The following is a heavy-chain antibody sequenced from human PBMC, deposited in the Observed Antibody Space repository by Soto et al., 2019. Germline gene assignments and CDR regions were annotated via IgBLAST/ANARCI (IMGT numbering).Heavy chain of an antibody. V-gene: IGHV4-39*01. Sequence: SETLSLTCTVSGGSISSSSYYWVWIRQPPGKGLEWIGSIYYSGSTYYNPSLKSRVTISVDTSKNQFSLKLSSVTAADTAVYYCARSQLFYYYYGMDVWGQGTTVTVSS. J-gene: IGHJ6*02. D-gene: IGHD6-13*01. CDR3: ARSQLFYYYYGMDV. CDR1: GGSISSSSYY. CDR2: IYYSGST.